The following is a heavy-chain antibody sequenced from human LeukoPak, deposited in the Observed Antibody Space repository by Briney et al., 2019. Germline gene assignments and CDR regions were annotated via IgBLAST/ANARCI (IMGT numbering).Heavy chain of an antibody. CDR2: IYYSGST. CDR1: GGSISSGDYY. CDR3: ARGPLQTEETSGGLDY. J-gene: IGHJ4*02. V-gene: IGHV4-30-4*01. D-gene: IGHD3-10*01. Sequence: SETLSLTCTVSGGSISSGDYYWSWIRQPPGKGLEWIGYIYYSGSTYYNPSLKSRVTISVDTSKNQFSLKLSSVTAADTAVYYCARGPLQTEETSGGLDYWGQGTLVTVSS.